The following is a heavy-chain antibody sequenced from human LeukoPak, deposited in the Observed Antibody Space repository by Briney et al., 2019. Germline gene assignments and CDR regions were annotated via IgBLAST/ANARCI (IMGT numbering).Heavy chain of an antibody. CDR3: ARGTTALMDV. Sequence: GGSLRLSCAASGFTFSSYEMNWVRQAPRKGLEWVSYISSSGSTIYYADSVKGRFTISRDNAKNSLYLQMNSLRAEDTAVYYCARGTTALMDVWGKGTTVTVSS. CDR2: ISSSGSTI. J-gene: IGHJ6*03. D-gene: IGHD2-21*02. CDR1: GFTFSSYE. V-gene: IGHV3-48*03.